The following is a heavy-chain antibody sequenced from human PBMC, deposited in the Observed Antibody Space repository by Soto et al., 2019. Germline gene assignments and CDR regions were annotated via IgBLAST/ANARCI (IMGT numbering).Heavy chain of an antibody. J-gene: IGHJ6*02. CDR1: GYTFTGYY. CDR2: INPNSGGT. V-gene: IGHV1-2*04. D-gene: IGHD3-22*01. Sequence: ASVKVSCKASGYTFTGYYMHWLRQAPGQGREWMGWINPNSGGTNYAQKFQGWVSMTRDTSISTAYMELSRLRSDDTAVYYCARDLAPRFYDSSGYYYYYYGMDVWGQGTTVTVSS. CDR3: ARDLAPRFYDSSGYYYYYYGMDV.